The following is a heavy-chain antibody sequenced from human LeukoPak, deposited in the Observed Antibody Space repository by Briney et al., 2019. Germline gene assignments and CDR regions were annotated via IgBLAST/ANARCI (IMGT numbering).Heavy chain of an antibody. D-gene: IGHD6-13*01. J-gene: IGHJ6*02. CDR3: AKAQKYSSSRGHGMDV. V-gene: IGHV4-39*01. Sequence: PSETLSLTCNVSGGSMSNIYYWGWIRQPPGKGLEWIGNIFYSGITYYNPSLRSRVTIAIDTSKSQFSLKLTSVTAADTAVYYCAKAQKYSSSRGHGMDVWGQGTTVTVSS. CDR2: IFYSGIT. CDR1: GGSMSNIYY.